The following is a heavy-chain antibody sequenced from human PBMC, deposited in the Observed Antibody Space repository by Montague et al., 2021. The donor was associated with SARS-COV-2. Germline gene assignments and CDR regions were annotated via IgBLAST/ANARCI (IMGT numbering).Heavy chain of an antibody. D-gene: IGHD5-12*01. Sequence: SETLSLTCTVSSGSISSSNYYWDWIRQPPGKGLEWIGSIYDSGXTXYXXXXKXRVTISVDTSKNHFSLKLSSVTAADTAVYYCARRGRKLLPVATTIGGFDIGGQGTMVTVSS. CDR1: SGSISSSNYY. V-gene: IGHV4-39*02. CDR3: ARRGRKLLPVATTIGGFDI. J-gene: IGHJ3*02. CDR2: IYDSGXT.